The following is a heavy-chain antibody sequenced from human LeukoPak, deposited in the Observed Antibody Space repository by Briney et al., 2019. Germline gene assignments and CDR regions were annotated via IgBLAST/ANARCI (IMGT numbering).Heavy chain of an antibody. Sequence: SVKVSCKASGGTFSSYAISWVRQAPGQGLEWMGGIIPIFGTANYAQKFQGRVTITTDESTSTAYMELSSLRSEDTAVYYCARGGDYYDSSGYSFDYWGQGTLVTVSS. J-gene: IGHJ4*02. V-gene: IGHV1-69*05. CDR2: IIPIFGTA. CDR1: GGTFSSYA. CDR3: ARGGDYYDSSGYSFDY. D-gene: IGHD3-22*01.